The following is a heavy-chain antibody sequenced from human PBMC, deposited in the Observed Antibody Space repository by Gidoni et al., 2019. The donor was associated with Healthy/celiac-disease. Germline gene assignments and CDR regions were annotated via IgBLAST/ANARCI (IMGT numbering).Heavy chain of an antibody. CDR2: ISAYNGNT. Sequence: QVQLVQSGAEVKTPEASVKLSCKASGYTFTSSGISWGRQATGQGLEWMGWISAYNGNTNYAQKLQGRVTMTTDTSTSTAYMELRSLRSDDTAVYYCARDHGLWELLPDYFQHWGQGTLVTVSS. J-gene: IGHJ1*01. V-gene: IGHV1-18*01. CDR3: ARDHGLWELLPDYFQH. CDR1: GYTFTSSG. D-gene: IGHD1-26*01.